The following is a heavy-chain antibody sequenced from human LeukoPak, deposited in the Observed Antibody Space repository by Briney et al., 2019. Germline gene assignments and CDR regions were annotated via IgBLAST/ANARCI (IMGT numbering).Heavy chain of an antibody. Sequence: GEYLKISCKGSGYTFTSHWIGWVRQMPGKGLEWMGIIYPGDSDTRYSPSFQGQVTISADKSINSAYLQWSSLKASDTAIYYCASQHTSSAWYILGYWGQGTLVTVSS. CDR2: IYPGDSDT. CDR1: GYTFTSHW. J-gene: IGHJ4*02. D-gene: IGHD6-13*01. CDR3: ASQHTSSAWYILGY. V-gene: IGHV5-51*01.